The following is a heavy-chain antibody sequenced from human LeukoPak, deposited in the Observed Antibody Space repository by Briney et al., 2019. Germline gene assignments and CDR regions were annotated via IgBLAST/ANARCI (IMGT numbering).Heavy chain of an antibody. CDR3: ARTSGRGTIDPGTSGYITF. D-gene: IGHD3-22*01. CDR2: IYYSGNI. Sequence: SETLSLTCTVSGGSISSSNYYWDWIRQTPGQGLEWIGSIYYSGNIYYNPSLQSRVTISVDTSKDQFSLEMTSVTAADTALYYCARTSGRGTIDPGTSGYITFWGPGSLVTVSS. J-gene: IGHJ4*02. V-gene: IGHV4-39*01. CDR1: GGSISSSNYY.